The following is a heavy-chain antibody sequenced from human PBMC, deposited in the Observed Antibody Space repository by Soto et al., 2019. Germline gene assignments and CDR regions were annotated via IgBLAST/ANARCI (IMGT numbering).Heavy chain of an antibody. Sequence: PVGSPRLSCAASGFTFSSYGMHWVRQAPGKGLEWVAVISYDGSNKYYADSVKGRFTISRDNSKNTLYLQMNSLRAEDTAVYYCAKDRGYNWNDDPYFDYWGQGTLVTVSS. CDR1: GFTFSSYG. CDR3: AKDRGYNWNDDPYFDY. CDR2: ISYDGSNK. D-gene: IGHD1-20*01. J-gene: IGHJ4*02. V-gene: IGHV3-30*18.